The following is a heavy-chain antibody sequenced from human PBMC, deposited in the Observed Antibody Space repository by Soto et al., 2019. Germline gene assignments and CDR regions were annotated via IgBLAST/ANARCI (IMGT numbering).Heavy chain of an antibody. J-gene: IGHJ3*02. CDR1: GGTFSSYA. D-gene: IGHD5-12*01. CDR2: IIPIFGTA. V-gene: IGHV1-69*13. Sequence: SVKVSCKASGGTFSSYAISWVRQAPGQGLEWMGGIIPIFGTANYAQKFQGRVTITADESTSTAYMELSSLRPEDTAVYYCARTLVRDGYNTAFDIWGQGTMVTVSS. CDR3: ARTLVRDGYNTAFDI.